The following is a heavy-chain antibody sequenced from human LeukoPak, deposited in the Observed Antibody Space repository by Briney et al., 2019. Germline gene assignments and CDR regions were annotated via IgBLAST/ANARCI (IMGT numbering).Heavy chain of an antibody. J-gene: IGHJ5*02. D-gene: IGHD1-1*01. Sequence: GASVKVSCKASGGTFSSYAISWVRQAPGQGLEWMGRIIPILGIANYAQKFQGRVTITADKSTSTAYMELSSLRSEDTAVYYCARGPAGTTSGLDPWGQGTLVTVSS. CDR3: ARGPAGTTSGLDP. V-gene: IGHV1-69*04. CDR1: GGTFSSYA. CDR2: IIPILGIA.